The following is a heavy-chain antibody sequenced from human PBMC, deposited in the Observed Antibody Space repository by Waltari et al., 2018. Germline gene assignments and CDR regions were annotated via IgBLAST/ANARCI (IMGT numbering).Heavy chain of an antibody. D-gene: IGHD2-15*01. J-gene: IGHJ6*02. Sequence: QVQLVESGGGVVQPGRSLRLSCAASGFTFSSYAMHCVRQAPGKGLEWVAVLSYDGSNKYYADSVKGRFTISRDNSKNTLYLQMNSLRAEDTAVYYCARYCSGGSCYYYYGMDVWGQGTTVIVSS. CDR1: GFTFSSYA. V-gene: IGHV3-30-3*01. CDR2: LSYDGSNK. CDR3: ARYCSGGSCYYYYGMDV.